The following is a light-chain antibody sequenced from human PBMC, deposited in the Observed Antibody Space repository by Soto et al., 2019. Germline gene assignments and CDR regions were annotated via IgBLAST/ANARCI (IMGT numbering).Light chain of an antibody. CDR2: GAS. CDR1: QSVTSNS. V-gene: IGKV3D-20*02. Sequence: EIVLTQSPDTLSLSPGDRATLSCRASQSVTSNSLAWYQQKPGQAPRLLIYGASIRATGIPDRFSGSGSGTDFTLTISRLEPEDFAVYYCQHRSNWLAFGGGTKVEIK. J-gene: IGKJ4*01. CDR3: QHRSNWLA.